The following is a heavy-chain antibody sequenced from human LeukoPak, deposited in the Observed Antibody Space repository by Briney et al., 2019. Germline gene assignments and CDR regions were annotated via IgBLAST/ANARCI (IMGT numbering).Heavy chain of an antibody. J-gene: IGHJ4*02. CDR1: GFTFSSYG. CDR3: ARDYGVSVYYQPGRN. Sequence: GGSLRLSCAASGFTFSSYGMHWVRQAPGKGLEWVAVIWYDGSNKYYADSVKGRFTISRDDSKNTLYLQMNRLRADDTAVYYCARDYGVSVYYQPGRNWGQGTLVTVSS. D-gene: IGHD3-22*01. V-gene: IGHV3-33*01. CDR2: IWYDGSNK.